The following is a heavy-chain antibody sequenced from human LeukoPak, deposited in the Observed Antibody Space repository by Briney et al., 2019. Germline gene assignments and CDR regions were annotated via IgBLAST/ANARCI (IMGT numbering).Heavy chain of an antibody. J-gene: IGHJ4*02. CDR3: ARYSSSTGFDY. D-gene: IGHD6-6*01. Sequence: SVKVSCKASGGIFSSYAISWVRQAPGQGLEWMGGIIPIFGTANYAQKFQGRVTITTDESTSTAYMELSSLRSEDTAVYYCARYSSSTGFDYWGQGTLVTVSS. CDR1: GGIFSSYA. CDR2: IIPIFGTA. V-gene: IGHV1-69*05.